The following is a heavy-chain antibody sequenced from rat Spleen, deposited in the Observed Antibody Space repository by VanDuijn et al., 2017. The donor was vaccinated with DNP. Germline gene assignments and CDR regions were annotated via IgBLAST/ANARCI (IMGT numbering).Heavy chain of an antibody. CDR2: ITNSGGSA. CDR3: ARPRAYYGYAMDA. J-gene: IGHJ4*01. Sequence: EVQLVESGGGLVQPGRSMKLSCAASGFTFSNYYMAWVRQAPTKGLEWVASITNSGGSAYYRDSVKGRFTISGDNAKSTLYLQMDSLRSEDTATYYCARPRAYYGYAMDAWGQGTSVTVSS. V-gene: IGHV5-25*01. CDR1: GFTFSNYY. D-gene: IGHD1-6*01.